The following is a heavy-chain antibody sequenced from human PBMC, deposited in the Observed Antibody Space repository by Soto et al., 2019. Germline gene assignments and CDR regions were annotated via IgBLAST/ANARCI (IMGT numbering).Heavy chain of an antibody. CDR2: IYYSGST. Sequence: PETLSLTCTVSGGSISSHYWSWIRQPPGKGLEWIGYIYYSGSTNYNPSLKSRVTISVDTSKNQFSLKLSSVTAADTAVYYCARDHEYSSSSWFDPWGQGTLVTVSS. J-gene: IGHJ5*02. V-gene: IGHV4-59*11. CDR3: ARDHEYSSSSWFDP. CDR1: GGSISSHY. D-gene: IGHD6-6*01.